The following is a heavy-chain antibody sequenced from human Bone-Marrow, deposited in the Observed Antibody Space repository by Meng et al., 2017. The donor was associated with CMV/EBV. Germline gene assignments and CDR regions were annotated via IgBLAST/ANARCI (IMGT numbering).Heavy chain of an antibody. CDR3: ARDGSGVGPAFDI. CDR2: IYSGGST. V-gene: IGHV3-53*01. Sequence: GESLKISCAASAFTVSNNYMSWVRQAPGKGLEWVSVIYSGGSTYYADSVKGRFTIFRDKSKITLYLQMNSLRAEDTAMYYCARDGSGVGPAFDIWGQGTMATVSS. CDR1: AFTVSNNY. J-gene: IGHJ3*02. D-gene: IGHD3-10*01.